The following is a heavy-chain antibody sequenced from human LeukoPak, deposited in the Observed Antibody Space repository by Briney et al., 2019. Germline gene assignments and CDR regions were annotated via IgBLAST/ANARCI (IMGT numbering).Heavy chain of an antibody. CDR3: ARDGVDIIAAGNFDY. Sequence: PGGSLRLSCAASGFTFSSYWMSWVRQAPGKGLEWVANIKQDGSEKYYVDSVKGRFTISRDNAKNSLYLQMNSLRAEDTAVYYCARDGVDIIAAGNFDYWGQGTLVTVSS. CDR2: IKQDGSEK. CDR1: GFTFSSYW. V-gene: IGHV3-7*04. D-gene: IGHD3-3*01. J-gene: IGHJ4*02.